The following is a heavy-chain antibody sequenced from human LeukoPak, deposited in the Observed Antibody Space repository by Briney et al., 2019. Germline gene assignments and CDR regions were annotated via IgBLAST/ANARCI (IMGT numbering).Heavy chain of an antibody. Sequence: ASVKVSCKASGYTFTGYYMHWVRQAPGQGLEWMGWINPNSGGTNYAQKFQGRVTMTRDTSISTAYMELSRLRSDDTAVCYCARVWAAYYYYYMDVWGKGTTVTVSS. CDR1: GYTFTGYY. V-gene: IGHV1-2*02. D-gene: IGHD3-16*01. CDR3: ARVWAAYYYYYMDV. CDR2: INPNSGGT. J-gene: IGHJ6*03.